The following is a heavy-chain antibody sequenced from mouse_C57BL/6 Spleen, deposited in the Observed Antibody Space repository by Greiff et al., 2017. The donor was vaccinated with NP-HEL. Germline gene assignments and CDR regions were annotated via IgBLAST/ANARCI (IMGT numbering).Heavy chain of an antibody. D-gene: IGHD2-4*01. Sequence: VQLQQPGAELVKPGASVKLSCKASGYTFTSYWMHWVKQRPGQGLEWIGMIHPNSGSTNYHEKFKGKATLTVDKSSSTDYMQLSSLTSEDSAVYYCTKEDYDGGYYFDYWGQGTTLTVSS. CDR3: TKEDYDGGYYFDY. CDR1: GYTFTSYW. V-gene: IGHV1-64*01. J-gene: IGHJ2*01. CDR2: IHPNSGST.